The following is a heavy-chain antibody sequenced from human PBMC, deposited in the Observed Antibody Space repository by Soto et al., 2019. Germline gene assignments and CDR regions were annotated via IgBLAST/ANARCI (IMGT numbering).Heavy chain of an antibody. CDR3: ARSVFP. J-gene: IGHJ5*02. CDR1: GGSISSGGYY. CDR2: IYYSGNT. V-gene: IGHV4-31*03. Sequence: QVQLQESGPGLVKPSQTLSLTCTVSGGSISSGGYYWNWIRQHPGKGLEWIGYIYYSGNTYYNPSLKGRVSISVDTSKYQFSLTLNSVTVADTAGYYCARSVFPWGQGTLVTVSS.